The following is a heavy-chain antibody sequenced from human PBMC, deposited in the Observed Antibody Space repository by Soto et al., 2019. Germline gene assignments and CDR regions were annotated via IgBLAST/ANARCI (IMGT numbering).Heavy chain of an antibody. Sequence: SETLSLTCTVSGGAISSGGYYWSWIRQHPGKGLEWIGYIYYSGSTYYNPSLKSRVTISVDTSKNQFSPKLSSVTAADTAVYYCARDSGSSWYEDYYYYGMDVWGQGTTVTVSS. CDR3: ARDSGSSWYEDYYYYGMDV. CDR1: GGAISSGGYY. CDR2: IYYSGST. J-gene: IGHJ6*02. D-gene: IGHD6-13*01. V-gene: IGHV4-31*03.